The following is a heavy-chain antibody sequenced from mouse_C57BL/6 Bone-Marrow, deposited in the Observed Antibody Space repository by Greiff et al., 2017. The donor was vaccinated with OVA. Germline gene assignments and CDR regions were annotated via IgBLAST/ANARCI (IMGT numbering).Heavy chain of an antibody. CDR2: ISSGSSTI. Sequence: EVQLVESGGGLVKPGGSLKLSCAASGFTFSDYGMHWVRQAPEKGLEWVAYISSGSSTIYYADTVKGRFTISRDNAKNTLFLQMTSLRSEDTAMYYCALGRDYAMDYWGQGTSVTVSS. CDR1: GFTFSDYG. D-gene: IGHD4-1*01. J-gene: IGHJ4*01. CDR3: ALGRDYAMDY. V-gene: IGHV5-17*01.